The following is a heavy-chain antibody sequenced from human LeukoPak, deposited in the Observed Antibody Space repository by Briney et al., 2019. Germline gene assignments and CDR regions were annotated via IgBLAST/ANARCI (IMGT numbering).Heavy chain of an antibody. J-gene: IGHJ3*02. D-gene: IGHD3-10*01. V-gene: IGHV1-69*13. CDR1: GGTFSSYA. CDR2: IIPILGTA. CDR3: ARERFGESANAFDI. Sequence: ASVKVSCKASGGTFSSYAISWVRQAPGQGLEWMGGIIPILGTANYAQKFQGRVTITADESTSTAYMELSSLRSEDTAVYYCARERFGESANAFDIWGQGTMVTVSS.